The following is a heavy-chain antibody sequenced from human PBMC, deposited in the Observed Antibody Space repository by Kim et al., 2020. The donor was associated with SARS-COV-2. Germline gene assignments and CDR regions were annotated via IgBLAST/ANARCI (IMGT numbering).Heavy chain of an antibody. V-gene: IGHV3-33*01. Sequence: KDYADSVKGRFTISRDNSKNTRYLQMNSLRAEDTAVYYCAREFLAATFDYWGQGTLVTVSS. CDR3: AREFLAATFDY. J-gene: IGHJ4*02. CDR2: K. D-gene: IGHD6-19*01.